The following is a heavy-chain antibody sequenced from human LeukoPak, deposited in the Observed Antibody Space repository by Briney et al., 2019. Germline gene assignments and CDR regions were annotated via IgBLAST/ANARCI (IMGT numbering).Heavy chain of an antibody. Sequence: GGSLRLSCAASGFTFSSSWMHWVRQAPGKGLVCVSLINSDGSSTSYADSVKGRFTISRDNATNTLYLQMNSLRAEDTAVYYCARVEYSYGRECFDYWGQGTLVTVSS. CDR2: INSDGSST. CDR1: GFTFSSSW. J-gene: IGHJ4*02. CDR3: ARVEYSYGRECFDY. D-gene: IGHD5-18*01. V-gene: IGHV3-74*01.